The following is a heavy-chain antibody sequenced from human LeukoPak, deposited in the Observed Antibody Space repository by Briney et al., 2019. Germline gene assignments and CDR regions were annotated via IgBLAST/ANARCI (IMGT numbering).Heavy chain of an antibody. CDR3: AKLMCLAMIGDGGAFDI. Sequence: GGSLRLSCAASGFTFSTYWMHWVRHAPGKGLVWVSRISSDGSITGYADSVKGRFTISRDNSKNTLYLQMNSLRAEDTAVYYCAKLMCLAMIGDGGAFDIWGQGTMVTVSS. CDR2: ISSDGSIT. V-gene: IGHV3-74*01. D-gene: IGHD3-10*02. J-gene: IGHJ3*02. CDR1: GFTFSTYW.